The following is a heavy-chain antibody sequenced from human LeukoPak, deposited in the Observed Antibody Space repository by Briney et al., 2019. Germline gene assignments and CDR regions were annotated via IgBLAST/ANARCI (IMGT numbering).Heavy chain of an antibody. CDR1: GFTFSSYA. CDR2: ISYDGSNK. V-gene: IGHV3-30-3*01. CDR3: ARDRQEQLLDY. Sequence: GGSLRLSCAASGFTFSSYAMHWVRQAPGKGLEWVAVISYDGSNKYYADSVKGRFTISRDNSKNTLYLQMNSLRAEDTAVYYCARDRQEQLLDYWGQGTLVTVSS. J-gene: IGHJ4*02. D-gene: IGHD6-6*01.